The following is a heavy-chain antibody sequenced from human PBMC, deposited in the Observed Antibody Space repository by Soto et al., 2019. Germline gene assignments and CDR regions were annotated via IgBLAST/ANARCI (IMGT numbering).Heavy chain of an antibody. D-gene: IGHD3-3*01. CDR2: ISYDGSNK. CDR3: AKGITIFGVVDYYYGMDV. Sequence: ESVGGVVQPGRSLRLSCAASGFTFSSYGMHWVRQAPGKGLEWVAVISYDGSNKYYADSVKGRFTISRDNSKNTLYLQMNSLRAEDTAVYYCAKGITIFGVVDYYYGMDVWGQGTTVTVSS. V-gene: IGHV3-30*18. J-gene: IGHJ6*02. CDR1: GFTFSSYG.